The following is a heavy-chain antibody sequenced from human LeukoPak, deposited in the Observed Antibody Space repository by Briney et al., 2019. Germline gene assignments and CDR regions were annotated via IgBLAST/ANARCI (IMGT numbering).Heavy chain of an antibody. D-gene: IGHD5-24*01. J-gene: IGHJ4*02. CDR1: GFTFSSHW. CDR2: INQDGGEK. CDR3: ARDVVIEMGTAAEDF. V-gene: IGHV3-7*01. Sequence: GGSLRLSCAASGFTFSSHWMSWVRQAPGKGLEWVANINQDGGEKYYVDSVKGRFTISRDNAKNSLYLQMNSLRVEDTAVYYCARDVVIEMGTAAEDFRGQGTLVTVSS.